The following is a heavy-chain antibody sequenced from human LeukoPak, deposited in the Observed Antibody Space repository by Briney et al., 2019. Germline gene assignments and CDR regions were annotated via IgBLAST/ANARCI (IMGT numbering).Heavy chain of an antibody. J-gene: IGHJ4*02. D-gene: IGHD5-12*01. CDR3: ARRYSSYEYFEY. Sequence: GESLKISGKGSGYSFTSYWIGWVRQMPGKGLEWMGIIYPGDSDTRYSPSFQGQVTISADKSINTAYLHWSSLKASDTAMYYCARRYSSYEYFEYWGQGTLVTVSS. CDR2: IYPGDSDT. V-gene: IGHV5-51*01. CDR1: GYSFTSYW.